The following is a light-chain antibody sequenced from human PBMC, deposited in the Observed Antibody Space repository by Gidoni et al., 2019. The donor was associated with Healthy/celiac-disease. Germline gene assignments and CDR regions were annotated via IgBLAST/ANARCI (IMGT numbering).Light chain of an antibody. J-gene: IGLJ3*02. V-gene: IGLV3-25*03. CDR2: KDS. CDR1: ALPKQY. Sequence: SYELTQPPSVSVSPGQTARITCSGDALPKQYAYWYQQKQGQAPVLVIYKDSERPSGIPERCSGSSSGTTVTLTISGVQAEDEADYYCQSADSSGTYRVFGGGTKLTVL. CDR3: QSADSSGTYRV.